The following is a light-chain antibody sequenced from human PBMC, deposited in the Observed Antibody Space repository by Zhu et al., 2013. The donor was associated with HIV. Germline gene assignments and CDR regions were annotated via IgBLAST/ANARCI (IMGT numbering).Light chain of an antibody. V-gene: IGKV3-11*01. CDR3: QQRSDLPLT. CDR1: QSVSRN. J-gene: IGKJ4*01. Sequence: ENVLTQSPATLSLPPGERATLSCRASQSVSRNFLAWYQQKPGQSPRLLIYDAFNRAADIPVRFSASGSGTDFTLTISSLEPEDFAVYYCQQRSDLPLTFGGGTRVDIK. CDR2: DAF.